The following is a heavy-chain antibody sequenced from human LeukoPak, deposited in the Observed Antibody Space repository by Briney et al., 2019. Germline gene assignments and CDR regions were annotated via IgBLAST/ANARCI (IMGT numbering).Heavy chain of an antibody. CDR3: AGYSSGSYFVY. V-gene: IGHV1-2*02. CDR1: GYTFTCYY. D-gene: IGHD6-19*01. J-gene: IGHJ4*02. CDR2: INPNSGGT. Sequence: ASVKLSCKASGYTFTCYYMHWVRQAPGQGQGGMGWINPNSGGTNYEQKFQGRVTMTTDTYISTAYMELSRLTSDDTAVYYCAGYSSGSYFVYWGQGTLVTVSS.